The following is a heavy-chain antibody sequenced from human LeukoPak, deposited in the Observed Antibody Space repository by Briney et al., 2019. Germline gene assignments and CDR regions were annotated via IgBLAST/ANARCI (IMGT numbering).Heavy chain of an antibody. CDR2: IWYDGSNI. Sequence: RGSLRLSCAASGFTFSSYGMHWVRQAPGKGLEWVAVIWYDGSNIYYADSVKGRFTISRDNSKNTLYLQMNSLRAEDTAVYYCARGAKTIVATAYYGMDVWGQGTTVTVSS. CDR3: ARGAKTIVATAYYGMDV. CDR1: GFTFSSYG. V-gene: IGHV3-33*01. J-gene: IGHJ6*02. D-gene: IGHD5-12*01.